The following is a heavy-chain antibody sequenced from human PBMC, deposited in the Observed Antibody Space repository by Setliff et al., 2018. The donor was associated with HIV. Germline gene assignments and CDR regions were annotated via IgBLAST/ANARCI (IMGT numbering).Heavy chain of an antibody. V-gene: IGHV4-59*11. J-gene: IGHJ6*03. D-gene: IGHD6-19*01. Sequence: SETLSLTCTVSGASISSHYWTWIRQPPGKGLEWIGNIHYTGSTNYNPSLKSRVTISGDSSKKQFSLVLSSVTAADTAVYYCARVPSSGWYGGHHYMDVWGKGARSPSP. CDR2: IHYTGST. CDR1: GASISSHY. CDR3: ARVPSSGWYGGHHYMDV.